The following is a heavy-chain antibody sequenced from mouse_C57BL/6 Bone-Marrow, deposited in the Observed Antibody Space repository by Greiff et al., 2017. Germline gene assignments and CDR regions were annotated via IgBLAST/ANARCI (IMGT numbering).Heavy chain of an antibody. CDR2: ISDGGSYT. V-gene: IGHV5-4*03. CDR1: GFTFSSYA. Sequence: EVKLVESGGGLVKPGGSLKLSCAASGFTFSSYAMSWVRQTPEKRLEWVATISDGGSYTYYPDNVKGRFTISRDNAKNNLYLQMSHLKSEDTAMYYCARGVDYGAQGTTLTVSS. J-gene: IGHJ2*01. CDR3: ARGVDY.